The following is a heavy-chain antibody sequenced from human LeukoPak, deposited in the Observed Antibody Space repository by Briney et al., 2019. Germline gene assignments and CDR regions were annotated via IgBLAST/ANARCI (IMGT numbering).Heavy chain of an antibody. CDR1: GGSISNNY. V-gene: IGHV4-59*01. CDR2: VYSTGST. D-gene: IGHD3-10*01. CDR3: ARDRRVRGVSSYYMDV. J-gene: IGHJ6*03. Sequence: SGTLSLTCNVSGGSISNNYWTWIRQPPGKGLEWIGYVYSTGSTNYNPSLKSRVTISVDTSKNQFSLQLASVTAADTAVYYCARDRRVRGVSSYYMDVWGKGTTVTVSS.